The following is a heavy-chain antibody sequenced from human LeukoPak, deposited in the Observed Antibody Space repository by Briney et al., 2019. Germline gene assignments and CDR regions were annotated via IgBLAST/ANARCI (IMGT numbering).Heavy chain of an antibody. D-gene: IGHD3-3*01. CDR1: GFTFSSYW. CDR2: IKQDGSEK. J-gene: IGHJ6*03. V-gene: IGHV3-7*01. Sequence: GGSLRLSCAASGFTFSSYWMSWVRQAPGKGLEWVANIKQDGSEKYYVDSVKGRFTISRDNAKNSLYLQMNSLRAEDTAVYYCARTLRALYYDFWNGYNTLMDVWGKGTTVTVSS. CDR3: ARTLRALYYDFWNGYNTLMDV.